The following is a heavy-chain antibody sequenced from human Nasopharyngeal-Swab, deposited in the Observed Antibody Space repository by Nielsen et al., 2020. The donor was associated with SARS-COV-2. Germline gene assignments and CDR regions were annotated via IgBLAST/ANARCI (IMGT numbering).Heavy chain of an antibody. D-gene: IGHD1-1*01. CDR1: GFPFRNHY. J-gene: IGHJ3*01. Sequence: GASLKISCAASGFPFRNHYITWVRQPPGKGLEWVANVRQDAREQFYADSVKGRFTISRDNAKNTVSLQMNSLRREDTAVYYCARESAVTGTDDAPDLWGRGTMVTVSS. CDR2: VRQDAREQ. V-gene: IGHV3-7*04. CDR3: ARESAVTGTDDAPDL.